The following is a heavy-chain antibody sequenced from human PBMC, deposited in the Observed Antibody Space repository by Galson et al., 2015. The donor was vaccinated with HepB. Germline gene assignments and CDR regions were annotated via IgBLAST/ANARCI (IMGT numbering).Heavy chain of an antibody. CDR3: AHKGPNCVTSGWYFFDS. D-gene: IGHD6-19*01. CDR1: GFSLRSTGVG. J-gene: IGHJ4*02. V-gene: IGHV2-5*02. CDR2: VYWDDDK. Sequence: PALVTPTQTLTLTCTFSGFSLRSTGVGVGWIRQPPGRALEWLALVYWDDDKWYSPSLKSRLTITKDTSINRVVITMINMDHVDTATYYCAHKGPNCVTSGWYFFDSWGQGTRVTVSS.